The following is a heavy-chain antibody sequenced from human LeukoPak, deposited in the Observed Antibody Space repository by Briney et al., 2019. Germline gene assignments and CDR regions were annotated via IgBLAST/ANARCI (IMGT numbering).Heavy chain of an antibody. CDR1: GGSISSYY. CDR3: ASLAVAGNFDY. V-gene: IGHV4-59*01. CDR2: IYHSGST. J-gene: IGHJ4*02. Sequence: SETLSLTCTVSGGSISSYYWSWIRQPPGKGLEWIGYIYHSGSTNYNPSLKSRVTISVDTSKNQFSLKLSSVTAADTAVYYCASLAVAGNFDYWDQGTLVTVSS. D-gene: IGHD6-19*01.